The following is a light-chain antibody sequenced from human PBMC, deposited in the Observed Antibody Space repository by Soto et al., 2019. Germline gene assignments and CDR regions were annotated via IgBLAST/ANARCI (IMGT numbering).Light chain of an antibody. V-gene: IGKV3-11*01. Sequence: VVLTQSPVTLYLSPGERATLSCRASQSFRGLLAWYQQKPGQAPRLLIYDAYNRATGIPPRFSGSGSGTDFTLTISSLEPEDSAVYYCQQRHMWPITFGQGTRLEIK. CDR1: QSFRGL. J-gene: IGKJ5*01. CDR2: DAY. CDR3: QQRHMWPIT.